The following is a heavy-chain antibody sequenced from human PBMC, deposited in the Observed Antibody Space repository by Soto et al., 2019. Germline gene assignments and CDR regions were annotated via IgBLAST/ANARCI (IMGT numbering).Heavy chain of an antibody. D-gene: IGHD6-19*01. CDR2: ISSYNGDT. J-gene: IGHJ4*02. Sequence: ASVKVSCKASGYTFSNFGISWVRQAPGQGLEWMGWISSYNGDTNYAQKLQGRVTMTTDTSTTTAYMELRSLRSDDTAVYYCARDRGSGWFIYWGQGTLVTVSS. V-gene: IGHV1-18*01. CDR1: GYTFSNFG. CDR3: ARDRGSGWFIY.